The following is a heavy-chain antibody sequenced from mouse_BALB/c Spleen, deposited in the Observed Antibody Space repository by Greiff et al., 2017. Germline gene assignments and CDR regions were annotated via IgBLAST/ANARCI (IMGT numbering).Heavy chain of an antibody. CDR2: ISYSGST. CDR1: GYSITSDYA. V-gene: IGHV3-2*02. Sequence: EVKLQESGPGLVKPSQSLSLTCTVTGYSITSDYAWNWIRQFPGNKLEWMGYISYSGSTSYNPSLKSRISITRDTSKNQFFLQLNSVTTEDTATYYCARGSIYDPFAYWGQGTLVTVSA. J-gene: IGHJ3*01. D-gene: IGHD2-3*01. CDR3: ARGSIYDPFAY.